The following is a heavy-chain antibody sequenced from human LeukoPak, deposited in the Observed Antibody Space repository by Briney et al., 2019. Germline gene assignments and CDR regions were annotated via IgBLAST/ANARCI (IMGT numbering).Heavy chain of an antibody. V-gene: IGHV3-48*03. CDR3: ARGSRYFDWLLYGDFDY. CDR2: ISSSSSTI. CDR1: GFTFSSYE. J-gene: IGHJ4*02. D-gene: IGHD3-9*01. Sequence: GGSLRLSCAASGFTFSSYEMNWVRQAPGKGLEWVSYISSSSSTIYYADSVKGRFTISRDNAKNSPYLQMNSLRAEDTAVYYCARGSRYFDWLLYGDFDYWGQGTLVTVSS.